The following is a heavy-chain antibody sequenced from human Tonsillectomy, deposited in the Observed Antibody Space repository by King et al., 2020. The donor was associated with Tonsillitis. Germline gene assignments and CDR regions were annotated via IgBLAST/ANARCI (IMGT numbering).Heavy chain of an antibody. D-gene: IGHD6-13*01. V-gene: IGHV4-30-4*01. CDR3: ARDGSSWYKAFDY. CDR1: GGSISSGDYY. Sequence: VQLQESGPGLVKPSQTLSLTCTVSGGSISSGDYYWSWIRQPPGEGLEWIGYIYYSGSTYYNPSLKSRVTISVDTSKNQFSLKLSSVTAADTAVYYCARDGSSWYKAFDYWGQGTLVTVSS. J-gene: IGHJ4*02. CDR2: IYYSGST.